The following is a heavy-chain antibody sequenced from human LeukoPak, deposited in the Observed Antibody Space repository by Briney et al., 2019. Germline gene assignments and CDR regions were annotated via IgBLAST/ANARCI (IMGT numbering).Heavy chain of an antibody. D-gene: IGHD2/OR15-2a*01. J-gene: IGHJ4*02. CDR1: GNYW. CDR2: INSDGSWT. Sequence: GGSLRLSCAASGNYWMHWVRQVPGKGLVWVSHINSDGSWTSYADSVKGRFTISKGNAKNTVYLQMNSLRAEDTAVYYCVSFYETYWGRGTLVTVSS. CDR3: VSFYETY. V-gene: IGHV3-74*01.